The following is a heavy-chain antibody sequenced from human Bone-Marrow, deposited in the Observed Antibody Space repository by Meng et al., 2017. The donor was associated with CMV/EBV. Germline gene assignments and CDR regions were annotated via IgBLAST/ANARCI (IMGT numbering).Heavy chain of an antibody. Sequence: SETLSLTCTVSGGSISSSSYYWGWIRQPPGKGLEWIGSIYYSGSTYYNPSLKSRVTISVDTSKNQFSLKLSSVTAADTAVYYCARVVFGEVVPYDYWGQGKLVNVSS. V-gene: IGHV4-39*07. CDR2: IYYSGST. D-gene: IGHD3-10*02. CDR1: GGSISSSSYY. CDR3: ARVVFGEVVPYDY. J-gene: IGHJ4*02.